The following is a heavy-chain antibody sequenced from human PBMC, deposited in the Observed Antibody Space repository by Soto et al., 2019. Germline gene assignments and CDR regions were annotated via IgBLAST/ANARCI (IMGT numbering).Heavy chain of an antibody. J-gene: IGHJ6*02. CDR1: GFTFSSYE. D-gene: IGHD3-3*01. Sequence: GGSLRLSCAASGFTFSSYEMNWVRQAPGKGLEWVSYISSSGSTIYYADSVKGRFTISRDNAKNSLYLQMNSLRAEDTAVYYCARVGVLRFLEWLTRHYYYYGMDVWGQGTTVTVS. V-gene: IGHV3-48*03. CDR2: ISSSGSTI. CDR3: ARVGVLRFLEWLTRHYYYYGMDV.